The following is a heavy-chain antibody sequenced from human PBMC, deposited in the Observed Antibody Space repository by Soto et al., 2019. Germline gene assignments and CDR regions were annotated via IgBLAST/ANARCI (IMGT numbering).Heavy chain of an antibody. CDR2: IYSGGST. V-gene: IGHV3-66*01. J-gene: IGHJ4*02. D-gene: IGHD2-2*01. CDR1: GFTVSSNY. Sequence: GGSLRLSCAASGFTVSSNYMSWVRQAPGKGLEWVSVIYSGGSTYYADSVKGRFTISRDNSKNTLYLQMNSLRAEDTAVYYCARDGCSSTSCYSHWGQGTLVTVSS. CDR3: ARDGCSSTSCYSH.